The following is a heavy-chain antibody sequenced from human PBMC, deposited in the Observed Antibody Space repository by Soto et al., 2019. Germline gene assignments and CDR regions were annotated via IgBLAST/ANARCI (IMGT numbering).Heavy chain of an antibody. Sequence: GESLKISCKGSGYSFTSYWIGWVRQMPGKGLECMGIIYPGDSDTRYSPSFQGQVTISAGKSISTAYLQWSSLKASDTAMYYCASSSGRIAAAGTIPYYFDYWGQGTLVTVCS. CDR1: GYSFTSYW. CDR2: IYPGDSDT. V-gene: IGHV5-51*01. D-gene: IGHD6-13*01. J-gene: IGHJ4*02. CDR3: ASSSGRIAAAGTIPYYFDY.